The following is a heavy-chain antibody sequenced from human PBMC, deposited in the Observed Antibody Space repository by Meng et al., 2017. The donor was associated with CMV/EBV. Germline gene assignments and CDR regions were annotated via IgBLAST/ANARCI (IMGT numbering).Heavy chain of an antibody. Sequence: GESLKISCAASGFTFSSYEMNWVRQAPGKGLEWVSYISSSGSAIYYADSVKGRFTISRDNAKNSLYLQMNSLRDKDTAVYYCARGLKKGWELLYCFDYWGRGTLVTVSS. CDR2: ISSSGSAI. CDR3: ARGLKKGWELLYCFDY. J-gene: IGHJ4*02. CDR1: GFTFSSYE. V-gene: IGHV3-48*03. D-gene: IGHD1-26*01.